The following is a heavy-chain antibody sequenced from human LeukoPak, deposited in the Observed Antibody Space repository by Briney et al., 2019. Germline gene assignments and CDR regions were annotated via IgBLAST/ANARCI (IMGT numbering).Heavy chain of an antibody. CDR2: ISRSGDTV. CDR1: GFTFPYYE. J-gene: IGHJ4*02. V-gene: IGHV3-48*03. D-gene: IGHD5-24*01. Sequence: GGSLRLSCAASGFTFPYYEMNWIRQAPGKGLEWISYISRSGDTVYYADSVKGRFTISRDHAENSLYLQMNSLGAEDTAVYYCARTRSGYNLFDYWGQGTLVTVSS. CDR3: ARTRSGYNLFDY.